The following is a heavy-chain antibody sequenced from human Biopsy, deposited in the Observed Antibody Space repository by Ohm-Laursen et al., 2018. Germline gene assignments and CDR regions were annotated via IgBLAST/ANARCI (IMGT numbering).Heavy chain of an antibody. V-gene: IGHV4-34*01. D-gene: IGHD6-19*01. CDR1: GESFNGYY. Sequence: TLSLTCVVYGESFNGYYWSWIRQTPGKGLEWIGEINHSGRTNYNPSLKSRVTISVDTSKNQFSLRLNSVTAADTAVYYCARATNSTGWPYYYFYGMDVWGQGTTVTVSS. CDR2: INHSGRT. J-gene: IGHJ6*02. CDR3: ARATNSTGWPYYYFYGMDV.